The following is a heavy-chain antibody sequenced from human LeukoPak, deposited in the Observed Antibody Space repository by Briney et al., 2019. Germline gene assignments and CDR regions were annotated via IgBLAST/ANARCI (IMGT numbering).Heavy chain of an antibody. J-gene: IGHJ4*02. CDR1: GFTFSSYW. CDR2: IKQDGSEK. V-gene: IGHV3-7*01. D-gene: IGHD6-19*01. CDR3: ARNVAVYYFDY. Sequence: PGGSLRLSCAASGFTFSSYWMRWVRQAPGKGLEWVANIKQDGSEKYYVDSVKGRFTISRDNAKNSLYLQMNSLRAEDTAVYYCARNVAVYYFDYWGQGTLVTVSS.